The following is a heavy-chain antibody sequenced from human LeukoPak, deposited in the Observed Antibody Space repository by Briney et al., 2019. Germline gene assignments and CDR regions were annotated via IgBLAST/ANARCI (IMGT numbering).Heavy chain of an antibody. Sequence: GGSLRLSCAASGFTFSSYGMHWVRQAPGKGLEWVAVIWYDGSNKYYEDSVKGRFTISRDNSKNTLYLQMNSLRAEDTAVYYCARLYCSSTSCFEAWDYWGQGTLVTVSS. J-gene: IGHJ4*02. CDR3: ARLYCSSTSCFEAWDY. CDR1: GFTFSSYG. V-gene: IGHV3-33*01. D-gene: IGHD2-2*01. CDR2: IWYDGSNK.